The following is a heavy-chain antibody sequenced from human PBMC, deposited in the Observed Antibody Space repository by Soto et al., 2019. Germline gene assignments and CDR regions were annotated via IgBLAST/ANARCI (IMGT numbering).Heavy chain of an antibody. CDR2: IKSTPDGGTA. D-gene: IGHD4-17*01. J-gene: IGHJ4*02. V-gene: IGHV3-15*01. CDR1: GFPFKNAW. Sequence: EVTLVESGGGLAEPGGSRRLSCAASGFPFKNAWMSWVRQAPGKGLEWVGQIKSTPDGGTADYAAPVQGRFTISREDSTSTVYLLMNSLKTEDSAVYFCTTAPTLTTIPYWGQGTLVTVSS. CDR3: TTAPTLTTIPY.